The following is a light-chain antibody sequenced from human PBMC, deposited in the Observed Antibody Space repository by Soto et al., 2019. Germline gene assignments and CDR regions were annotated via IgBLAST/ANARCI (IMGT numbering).Light chain of an antibody. V-gene: IGKV3-15*01. Sequence: EIVMTQSPATLSVSPGERVTLSCRASQSVSSSLAWYQQKPGQAPRLLIYDASTRATGIPARFSGSGSGTEFTLTISSLQSEDFAVYCCQQYNNWPPFTFGPGTKVDIK. CDR2: DAS. J-gene: IGKJ3*01. CDR3: QQYNNWPPFT. CDR1: QSVSSS.